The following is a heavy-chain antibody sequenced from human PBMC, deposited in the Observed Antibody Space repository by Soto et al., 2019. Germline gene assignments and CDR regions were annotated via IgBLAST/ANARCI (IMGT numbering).Heavy chain of an antibody. V-gene: IGHV1-69*02. CDR2: IIPILGIA. CDR3: ARVRYYDFWSGRPTGYGMDV. Sequence: SVKVFCKASGGTFSSYTISWVRQAPGQGLEWMGRIIPILGIANYAQKFQGRVTITADKSTSTAYMELSSLRAEDTAVYYCARVRYYDFWSGRPTGYGMDVWGQGTTVTVSS. D-gene: IGHD3-3*01. J-gene: IGHJ6*02. CDR1: GGTFSSYT.